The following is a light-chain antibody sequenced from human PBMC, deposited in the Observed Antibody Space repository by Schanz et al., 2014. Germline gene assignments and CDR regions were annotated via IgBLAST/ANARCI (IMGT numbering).Light chain of an antibody. CDR2: DAS. V-gene: IGKV3D-15*01. CDR1: QSVGSD. CDR3: QQYHNWPRT. Sequence: EIVMTQSPPTLSVSPGERATLSCRASQSVGSDLAWYQQRPGQAPRLLIYDASDRATGIPARFSGSGSGTDFTLTISSLQSEDVAVYYCQQYHNWPRTFGQGTKLDIK. J-gene: IGKJ2*01.